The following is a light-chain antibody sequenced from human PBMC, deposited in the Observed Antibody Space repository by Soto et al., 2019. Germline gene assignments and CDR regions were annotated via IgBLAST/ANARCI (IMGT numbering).Light chain of an antibody. J-gene: IGKJ1*01. V-gene: IGKV3-11*01. Sequence: EIVLTQSPATLSLSPGERATLSCRASQNVFTYLAWYQQKPGQAPRLLIYDAANRATGIPARFSGRGSGTDFTLTISSLEPEDFAVYYCQQRSDWPTFGQGTKVDIK. CDR3: QQRSDWPT. CDR1: QNVFTY. CDR2: DAA.